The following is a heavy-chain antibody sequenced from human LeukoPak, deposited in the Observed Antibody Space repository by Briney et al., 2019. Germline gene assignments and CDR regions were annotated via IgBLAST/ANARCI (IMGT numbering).Heavy chain of an antibody. D-gene: IGHD3-10*01. Sequence: ASVKVSCKASGSTFTGHYMHWVRQAPGQGLEWMGWINPNSGGTSYAQRFQGRVTMTRDASISTAYMGLSRLRSDDTAVYYCARDRYCGSGSYVGDYWGQGTLVTVSS. CDR2: INPNSGGT. J-gene: IGHJ4*02. V-gene: IGHV1-2*02. CDR3: ARDRYCGSGSYVGDY. CDR1: GSTFTGHY.